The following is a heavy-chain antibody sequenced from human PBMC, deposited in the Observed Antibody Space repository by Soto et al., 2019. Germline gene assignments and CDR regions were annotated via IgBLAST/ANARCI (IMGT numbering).Heavy chain of an antibody. CDR2: MNPNSGNT. J-gene: IGHJ4*02. CDR1: GYTFTSYD. V-gene: IGHV1-8*01. D-gene: IGHD4-17*01. CDR3: ERTLCGDNVDY. Sequence: QVQLVQSGAEVKKPGASVKVSCKASGYTFTSYDINWVRQATGQGLEWMGWMNPNSGNTGYAQKYQGRVIMTRNTSISTAYMERGILRSEATAVYYCERTLCGDNVDYWGQGTLVTVSS.